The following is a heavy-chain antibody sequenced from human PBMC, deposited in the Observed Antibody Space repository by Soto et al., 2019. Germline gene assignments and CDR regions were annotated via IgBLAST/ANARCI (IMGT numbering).Heavy chain of an antibody. V-gene: IGHV4-34*01. CDR2: INHSGST. D-gene: IGHD6-6*01. CDR3: ARGTEGSSPWFDP. CDR1: GGSFSGYY. J-gene: IGHJ5*02. Sequence: QVQLQQWGAGLLKPSETLSLTCAVYGGSFSGYYWSWIRQPPGKGLEWIGEINHSGSTNYNPSLKSRVTISVDTSKNQFSLKLSSVTAADPAVYYCARGTEGSSPWFDPWGQGTLVTVSS.